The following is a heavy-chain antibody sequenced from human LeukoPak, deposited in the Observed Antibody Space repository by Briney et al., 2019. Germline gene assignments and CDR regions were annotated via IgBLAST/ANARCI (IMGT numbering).Heavy chain of an antibody. CDR3: ARRKGPANFDY. V-gene: IGHV5-51*01. CDR2: VFPGDSDT. D-gene: IGHD2-15*01. J-gene: IGHJ4*02. Sequence: GESLKIPCKGSGYSFTSYWIAWVRQMPGKGLEWMGIVFPGDSDTRYSPSFQGHVTISADKSTNTAYLQWSSLKASDTAIYYCARRKGPANFDYWGQGTLVTVSS. CDR1: GYSFTSYW.